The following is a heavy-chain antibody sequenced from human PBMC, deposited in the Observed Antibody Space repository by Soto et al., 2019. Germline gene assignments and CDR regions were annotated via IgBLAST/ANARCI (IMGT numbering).Heavy chain of an antibody. V-gene: IGHV1-69*06. Sequence: SVKVSCKASGGTFISYVISWVRQAPGQGLEWMGGIIPIFGTANYAQKFQGRVTITADKSTSTAYMALSSLRSEDTAVYYCAGDSPYCANGVCFMDVWGQGTTVTVSS. CDR3: AGDSPYCANGVCFMDV. D-gene: IGHD2-8*01. CDR2: IIPIFGTA. J-gene: IGHJ6*02. CDR1: GGTFISYV.